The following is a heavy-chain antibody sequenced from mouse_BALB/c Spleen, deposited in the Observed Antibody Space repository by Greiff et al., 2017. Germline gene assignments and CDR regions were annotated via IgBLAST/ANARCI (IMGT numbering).Heavy chain of an antibody. J-gene: IGHJ3*01. CDR1: GYAFSSYW. CDR3: AIYYDYLFAY. V-gene: IGHV1-80*01. D-gene: IGHD2-4*01. CDR2: IYPGDGDT. Sequence: VQLQQSGAELVRPWSSVKISCTASGYAFSSYWVNWVKQRPGQGLEWIGQIYPGDGDTNYNGKFKGKATLTADKSSSTAYMQLSSLTSEDAAVYFCAIYYDYLFAYWGQGTLVTVSA.